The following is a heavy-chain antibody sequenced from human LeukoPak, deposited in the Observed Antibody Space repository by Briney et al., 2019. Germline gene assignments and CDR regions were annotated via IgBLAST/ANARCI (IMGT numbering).Heavy chain of an antibody. D-gene: IGHD7-27*01. CDR1: GGSISSYY. J-gene: IGHJ3*02. CDR2: IYTSGST. Sequence: SETLSLTCTVSGGSISSYYWSWIRQPPGKGLEWIGYIYTSGSTNYNPSLKSRVTISVDTSKNQFSLHLNSVTPEDTAVYYCARDADWGYDAYDIWGQGTMVTVSS. CDR3: ARDADWGYDAYDI. V-gene: IGHV4-4*09.